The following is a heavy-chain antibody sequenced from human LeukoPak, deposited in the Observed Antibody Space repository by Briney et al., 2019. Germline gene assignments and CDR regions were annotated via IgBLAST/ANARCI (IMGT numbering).Heavy chain of an antibody. D-gene: IGHD3-16*01. V-gene: IGHV3-30*04. Sequence: GGSLRLSCAASGFTFRDYSMHWVRQAPGKGLEWAAIISYDGSQKYYADSVKGRFTISRDDSKNTLYLQMDSLRPEDTAIYYCARDLGEWGRVDDWGQGTLVTVSS. CDR3: ARDLGEWGRVDD. CDR1: GFTFRDYS. CDR2: ISYDGSQK. J-gene: IGHJ4*02.